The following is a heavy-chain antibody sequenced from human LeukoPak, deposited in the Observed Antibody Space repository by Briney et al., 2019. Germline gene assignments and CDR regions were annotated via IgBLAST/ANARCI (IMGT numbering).Heavy chain of an antibody. CDR2: ISYDGSNK. D-gene: IGHD3-9*01. CDR1: GFTFSNYA. V-gene: IGHV3-30*04. Sequence: PGRSLRLSCAASGFTFSNYALRWVRQAPGKGLEWVAVISYDGSNKFYADSVRGRFTISRDNSKNTLFLQMNSLRPEDTAVYYCARGPDYDILADYFDYWGQGTLVTVSS. CDR3: ARGPDYDILADYFDY. J-gene: IGHJ4*02.